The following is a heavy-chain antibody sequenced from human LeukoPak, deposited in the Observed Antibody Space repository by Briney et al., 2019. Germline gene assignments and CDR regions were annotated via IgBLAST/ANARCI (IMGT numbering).Heavy chain of an antibody. D-gene: IGHD6-19*01. V-gene: IGHV4-59*01. CDR3: ARYNSGWSYFDY. CDR1: GDSISNYY. J-gene: IGHJ4*02. Sequence: PSETLSLTCTVSGDSISNYYWSWIRQPPGKGLDWIGYIFYSGSTNYNPSPKSRVTMSVDTSKSQFSLKLSSVTAADTAIYYCARYNSGWSYFDYWGQGTLVTVSS. CDR2: IFYSGST.